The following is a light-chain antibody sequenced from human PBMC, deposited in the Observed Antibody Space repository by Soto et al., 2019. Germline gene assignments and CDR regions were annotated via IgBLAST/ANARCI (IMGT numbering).Light chain of an antibody. V-gene: IGLV1-44*01. CDR1: SSNIVSNT. Sequence: SVITQPPSASVTPGQRVTISCSGSSSNIVSNTVNWYQQLPGTAPKLLIYSNNQRPSGVPDRFSGSKSGTSASLAISGLQSEDEADYYCAAWDDSLNGYVFGTGTKVTVL. CDR2: SNN. J-gene: IGLJ1*01. CDR3: AAWDDSLNGYV.